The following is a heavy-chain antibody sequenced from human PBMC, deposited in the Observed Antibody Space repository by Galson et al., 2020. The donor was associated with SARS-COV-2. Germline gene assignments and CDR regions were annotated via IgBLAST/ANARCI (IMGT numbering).Heavy chain of an antibody. V-gene: IGHV3-48*03. CDR2: ISSSGSTI. CDR1: GFTFSTDE. D-gene: IGHD1-26*01. CDR3: ARGDRGSSPGGFQH. J-gene: IGHJ1*01. Sequence: GESLKISCAASGFTFSTDEMDWVRQAPGKGLEWVSYISSSGSTIYYADSVKGRFTISRDNAKNSLYLQMNSLRAEDTAVYYCARGDRGSSPGGFQHWGQGTLVTVSS.